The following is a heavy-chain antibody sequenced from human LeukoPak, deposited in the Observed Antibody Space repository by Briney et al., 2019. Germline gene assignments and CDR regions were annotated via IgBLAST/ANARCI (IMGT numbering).Heavy chain of an antibody. Sequence: PGGSLRLSCVVSGFTFSSFEVNWVRQPPGRGLEWVSYISSSFAIHYADSVKGRFTISRDNARDSLYLQMSSLRADDTAVYYCARSLSGYNTDPFFEQWGQGALVTVSS. D-gene: IGHD5-12*01. J-gene: IGHJ4*02. V-gene: IGHV3-48*03. CDR1: GFTFSSFE. CDR3: ARSLSGYNTDPFFEQ. CDR2: ISSSFAI.